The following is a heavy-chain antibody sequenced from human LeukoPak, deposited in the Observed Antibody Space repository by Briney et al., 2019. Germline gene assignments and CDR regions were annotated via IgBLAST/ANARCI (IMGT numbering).Heavy chain of an antibody. Sequence: GGSLRLSCAASGFTFSSFAIHCVRQAPGKGLEWVALISYDGSNKYYADSVKGRFTISRDNSNNTLYLQMNSLRAEDTAVYYCAREYSDYGYNYNMEVWGQGTTVTVSS. CDR2: ISYDGSNK. D-gene: IGHD5-12*01. CDR1: GFTFSSFA. CDR3: AREYSDYGYNYNMEV. J-gene: IGHJ6*02. V-gene: IGHV3-30-3*01.